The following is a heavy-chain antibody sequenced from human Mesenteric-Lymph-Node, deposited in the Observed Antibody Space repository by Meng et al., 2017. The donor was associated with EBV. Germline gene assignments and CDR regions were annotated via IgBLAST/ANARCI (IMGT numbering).Heavy chain of an antibody. CDR3: ARFTYGDPAGI. V-gene: IGHV4-61*01. Sequence: QVQPQESGPGLVKPSETLSLTCTVSGGSVSSSSYYWSWIRQPPGKGLEWIGYIYYSGSTNYNPSLKSRVAISLNTSRTQFSVRLSSVTAADTAVYYCARFTYGDPAGIWGQGTMVTV. D-gene: IGHD4-17*01. CDR2: IYYSGST. J-gene: IGHJ3*02. CDR1: GGSVSSSSYY.